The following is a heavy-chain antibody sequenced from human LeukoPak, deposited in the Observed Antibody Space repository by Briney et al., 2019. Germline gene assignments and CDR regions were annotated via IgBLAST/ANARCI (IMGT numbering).Heavy chain of an antibody. Sequence: GGSLRLSCAASGFTFSDYYMSWIRQAPGKGLEWVSYISSSSSDTNYAGSVKGRFTISRDNAKNSLYLQMNSLRAADTAVYYCARDETYYSGSGSYSPDAFDIWGQGTMVTVSS. CDR3: ARDETYYSGSGSYSPDAFDI. V-gene: IGHV3-11*05. CDR1: GFTFSDYY. CDR2: ISSSSSDT. D-gene: IGHD3-10*01. J-gene: IGHJ3*02.